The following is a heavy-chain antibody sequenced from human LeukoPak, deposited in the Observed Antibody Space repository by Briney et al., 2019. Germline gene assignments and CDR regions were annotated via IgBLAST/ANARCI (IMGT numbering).Heavy chain of an antibody. D-gene: IGHD2/OR15-2a*01. Sequence: GSLRLSCAASGFTFSDYYMSWIRQAPGKGLEWVSYISSSGSTIYYADSVKGRFTISRDNAENSLYLQMNSLGAEDTAVYYCARDGIYGPDYMDVWGKGTTVTVSS. CDR2: ISSSGSTI. V-gene: IGHV3-11*04. J-gene: IGHJ6*03. CDR1: GFTFSDYY. CDR3: ARDGIYGPDYMDV.